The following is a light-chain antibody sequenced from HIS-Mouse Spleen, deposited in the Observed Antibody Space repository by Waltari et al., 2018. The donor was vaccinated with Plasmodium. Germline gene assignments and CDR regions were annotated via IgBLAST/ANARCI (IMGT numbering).Light chain of an antibody. V-gene: IGLV3-19*01. Sequence: SSELTQDPAVSVALGQTVRITFQGDSLRSYYASWYQKKPGQAPVLVIYGKNNRPSGIPDRFSGSSSGNTASLTITGAQAEDEADYYCNSRDSSGKHLVFGGGTKLTVL. CDR3: NSRDSSGKHLV. J-gene: IGLJ2*01. CDR2: GKN. CDR1: SLRSYY.